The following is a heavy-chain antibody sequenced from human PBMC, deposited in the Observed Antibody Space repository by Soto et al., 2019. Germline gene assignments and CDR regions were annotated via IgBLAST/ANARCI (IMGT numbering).Heavy chain of an antibody. V-gene: IGHV3-23*01. D-gene: IGHD6-13*01. Sequence: EVQLLESGGGLVQPGGSLRLSCAASGFTFGNYAMTWVRQAPGKGLEWVSVISGSGDITYYADSVKGRFTISRDNSKNTMYQQMNRLRAEDTAIYYCATAAADFFDCWGQGTLVTVSS. CDR2: ISGSGDIT. CDR3: ATAAADFFDC. CDR1: GFTFGNYA. J-gene: IGHJ4*02.